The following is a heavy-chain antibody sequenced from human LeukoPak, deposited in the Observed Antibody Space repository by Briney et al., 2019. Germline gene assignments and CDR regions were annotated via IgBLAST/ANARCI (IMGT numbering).Heavy chain of an antibody. V-gene: IGHV3-7*03. CDR3: ARGGGLDV. J-gene: IGHJ6*02. Sequence: GGSLRLSCAASGFTFSSYWMNWARQAPGKGLEWVASINHNGNVNYYVDSVKGRFTISRDNAKNSLYLQMSHLRAEDTAVYFCARGGGLDVWGQGATVTVSS. CDR2: INHNGNVN. D-gene: IGHD3-16*01. CDR1: GFTFSSYW.